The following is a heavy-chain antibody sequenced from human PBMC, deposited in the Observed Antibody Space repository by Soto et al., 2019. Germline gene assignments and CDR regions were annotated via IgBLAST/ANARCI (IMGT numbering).Heavy chain of an antibody. V-gene: IGHV1-8*01. CDR3: ARGYRTIFGVVARRYYYYMDV. CDR2: MNPNSGNT. D-gene: IGHD3-3*01. CDR1: GYTFTSYD. J-gene: IGHJ6*03. Sequence: ASVKVSCKASGYTFTSYDINWVRQATGQGLEWMGWMNPNSGNTGYAQKFQGRVTMTRNTSISTAYMEPSSLRSEDTAVYYCARGYRTIFGVVARRYYYYMDVWGKGTTVTVSS.